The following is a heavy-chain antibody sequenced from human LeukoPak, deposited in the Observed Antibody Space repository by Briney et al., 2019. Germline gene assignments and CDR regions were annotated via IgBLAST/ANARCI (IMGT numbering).Heavy chain of an antibody. J-gene: IGHJ3*02. CDR3: ARDCGLVPHAFDI. D-gene: IGHD6-6*01. CDR2: IYYSGST. V-gene: IGHV4-59*01. Sequence: SGTLSLTCTVAGGSISSYYWSWIRQPPGKGLEWIGYIYYSGSTNYNPSLKSRVTISVDTSKNQFSLKLSSVTAADTAVYYCARDCGLVPHAFDIWGQGTMVTVSS. CDR1: GGSISSYY.